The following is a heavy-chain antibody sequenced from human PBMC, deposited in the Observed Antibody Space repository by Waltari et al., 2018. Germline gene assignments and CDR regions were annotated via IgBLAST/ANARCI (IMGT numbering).Heavy chain of an antibody. CDR1: GYSISSGYY. D-gene: IGHD2-2*01. V-gene: IGHV4-38-2*02. CDR3: ARENVRYCSSTSCSNPFDY. CDR2: IYHSGST. Sequence: QVQLQESGPGLVKPSETLSLTCTVSGYSISSGYYWGWIRQPPGQGLEWIGSIYHSGSTYYNPSLKSRVTISVDTSKNQFSLKLSSVTAADTAVYYCARENVRYCSSTSCSNPFDYWGQGTLVTVSS. J-gene: IGHJ4*02.